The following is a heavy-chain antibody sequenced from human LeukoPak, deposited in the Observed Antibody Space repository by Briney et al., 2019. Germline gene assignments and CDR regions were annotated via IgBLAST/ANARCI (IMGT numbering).Heavy chain of an antibody. CDR1: GFTFSSYA. V-gene: IGHV3-21*01. D-gene: IGHD2-8*01. CDR2: ISSSNSYI. J-gene: IGHJ3*02. Sequence: GGSLRLSCAASGFTFSSYAMNWVRQAPGKGLEWVSSISSSNSYIYYADSLKGRFTISRDNAKNSLYLQMNSLRAEDTAVYYCARTHCTNGVCYKWGAFDIWGQGTMVTVSS. CDR3: ARTHCTNGVCYKWGAFDI.